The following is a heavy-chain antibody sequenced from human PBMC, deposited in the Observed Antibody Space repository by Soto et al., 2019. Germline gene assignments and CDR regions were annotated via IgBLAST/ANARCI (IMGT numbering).Heavy chain of an antibody. J-gene: IGHJ6*02. D-gene: IGHD2-2*01. CDR1: GFTFNSYW. Sequence: GGSLRLSCAASGFTFNSYWMSWVRQAPGKGLEWVANIKEDGSERYYGESVKGRFTISRDDPKNTLYLDMNSLRVEDTAVYYCAKDPPWTVGPLAMDVWGQGTTVTVSS. V-gene: IGHV3-7*03. CDR2: IKEDGSER. CDR3: AKDPPWTVGPLAMDV.